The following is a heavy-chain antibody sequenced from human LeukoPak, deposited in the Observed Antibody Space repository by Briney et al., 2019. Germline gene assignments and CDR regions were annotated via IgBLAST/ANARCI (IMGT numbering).Heavy chain of an antibody. CDR2: IKYDGTYT. V-gene: IGHV3-7*01. Sequence: GWSVRLSCEASGFDFRNYYMSWVRQAPGKGLEWLANIKYDGTYTNYKDSVKGRLTLSRDNAKNSVYLQMNSLRAEDTAVYYCTRDEGATVATYRFDFWGRGTLVTVSS. CDR1: GFDFRNYY. CDR3: TRDEGATVATYRFDF. D-gene: IGHD4-23*01. J-gene: IGHJ4*02.